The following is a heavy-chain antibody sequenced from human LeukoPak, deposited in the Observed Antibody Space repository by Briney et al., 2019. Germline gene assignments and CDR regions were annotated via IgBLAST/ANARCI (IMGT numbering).Heavy chain of an antibody. CDR2: ISSRSIYI. CDR3: ARTPGGDSTGYYPWYFDL. Sequence: GGSPRLSCAASGFTFSDYSMNWVRQAPGKGLEWVSSISSRSIYIYYADSVKGRFTISRDNAKNSLFLQMNSLRAEDTAVYYCARTPGGDSTGYYPWYFDLWGCGTLVTVSS. V-gene: IGHV3-21*01. J-gene: IGHJ2*01. CDR1: GFTFSDYS. D-gene: IGHD3-22*01.